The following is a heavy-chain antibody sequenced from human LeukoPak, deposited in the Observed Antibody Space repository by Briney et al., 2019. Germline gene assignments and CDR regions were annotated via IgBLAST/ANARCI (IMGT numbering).Heavy chain of an antibody. CDR3: AKDRGSSWFDY. V-gene: IGHV3-33*06. J-gene: IGHJ4*02. CDR2: IWYDGSNK. D-gene: IGHD6-13*01. CDR1: GFTFSSYG. Sequence: GGSLRLSCAASGFTFSSYGMHWVRQAPGKGLEWVAVIWYDGSNKYYADSVKGRFAISRDNSKNTLYLQMNSLRAEDTAVYYCAKDRGSSWFDYWGQGTLVTVSS.